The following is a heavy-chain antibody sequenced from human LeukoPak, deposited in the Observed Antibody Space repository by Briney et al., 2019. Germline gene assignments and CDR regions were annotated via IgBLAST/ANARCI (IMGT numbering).Heavy chain of an antibody. V-gene: IGHV3-30-3*01. CDR3: AREGPRAFDY. Sequence: GGSLRLSCAASGFTFSSYAMHWVRQAPGKGLEWVAVISYDGSNKYYADSVKGRFTISRDNSKNTLYLQMNSLGAEDTAVYYCAREGPRAFDYWGQGTLVTVSS. CDR1: GFTFSSYA. CDR2: ISYDGSNK. J-gene: IGHJ4*02.